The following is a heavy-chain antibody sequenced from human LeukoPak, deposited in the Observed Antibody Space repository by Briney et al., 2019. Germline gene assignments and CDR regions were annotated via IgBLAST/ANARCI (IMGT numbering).Heavy chain of an antibody. CDR2: ISGSGGST. V-gene: IGHV3-23*01. CDR1: GFTFSSYG. CDR3: AKTPHSLWFGELLFDY. D-gene: IGHD3-10*01. J-gene: IGHJ4*02. Sequence: GGSLRLSCAASGFTFSSYGMSWVRQAPGRGLEWVSAISGSGGSTYYADSVKGRFTISRDNSKNTLYLQMNSLRAEDTAVYYCAKTPHSLWFGELLFDYWGQGTLVTVSS.